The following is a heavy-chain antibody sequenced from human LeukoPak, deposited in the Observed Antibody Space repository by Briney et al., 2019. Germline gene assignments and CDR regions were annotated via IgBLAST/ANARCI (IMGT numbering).Heavy chain of an antibody. CDR3: ARDHLGYCSGGSCYSERHYYYYMDV. Sequence: SQTLSLTCTVSGGSISSGSYYWSWIRQPAGKGLEWIGRIYTSGSTNYNPSLKSRVTISVDTSKNQFSLKLSSVTAADTAVYYCARDHLGYCSGGSCYSERHYYYYMDVWGKGTTVTISS. CDR2: IYTSGST. V-gene: IGHV4-61*02. J-gene: IGHJ6*03. D-gene: IGHD2-15*01. CDR1: GGSISSGSYY.